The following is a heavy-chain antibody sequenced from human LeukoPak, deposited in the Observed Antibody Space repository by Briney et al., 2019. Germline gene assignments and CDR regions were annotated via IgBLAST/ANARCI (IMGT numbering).Heavy chain of an antibody. CDR3: ARRGAAPPRGWFDP. D-gene: IGHD6-6*01. CDR1: GGSISSSSYY. CDR2: IYYSGST. V-gene: IGHV4-39*01. Sequence: ASETLSLTCTVSGGSISSSSYYWGWIRQPPGKGLEWIGSIYYSGSTYYNPSLKSRVTISVDTSKNQFSLKLSSVTAADTAVYYCARRGAAPPRGWFDPWGQGTLVTVSS. J-gene: IGHJ5*02.